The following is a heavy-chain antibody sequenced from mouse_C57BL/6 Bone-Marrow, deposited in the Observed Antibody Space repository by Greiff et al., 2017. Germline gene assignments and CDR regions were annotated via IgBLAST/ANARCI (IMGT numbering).Heavy chain of an antibody. CDR1: GYTFTDYY. CDR3: ARGDPFAY. Sequence: EVQLQQSGPELVKPGASVKISCKASGYTFTDYYMNWVKQSHGKSLEWIGDINPNNGGTSYNQKFKGKATLTVDKSSSTAYMELRSLTSEDSAGYYCARGDPFAYWGQGTLVTVSA. D-gene: IGHD3-3*01. V-gene: IGHV1-26*01. CDR2: INPNNGGT. J-gene: IGHJ3*01.